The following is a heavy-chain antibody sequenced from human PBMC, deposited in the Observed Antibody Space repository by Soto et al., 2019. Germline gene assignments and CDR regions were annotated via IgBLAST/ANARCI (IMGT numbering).Heavy chain of an antibody. CDR2: IYYSGST. V-gene: IGHV4-59*08. CDR1: GGSISSYY. D-gene: IGHD2-2*02. CDR3: ARQIPTNWFDP. J-gene: IGHJ5*02. Sequence: PSETLSLTCTVSGGSISSYYWSWIRQPPGKGLEWVGYIYYSGSTNYNPSLKSRVTISVDTSKNQFSLKLSSVTAADTAVYYCARQIPTNWFDPWGQGTLVTVSS.